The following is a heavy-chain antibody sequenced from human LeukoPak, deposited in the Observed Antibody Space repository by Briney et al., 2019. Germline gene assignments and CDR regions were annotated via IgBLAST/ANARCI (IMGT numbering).Heavy chain of an antibody. CDR2: TYYRSKWYN. V-gene: IGHV6-1*01. J-gene: IGHJ3*02. Sequence: SQTLTLMSAISGDRVSSNSAVWNWIRQSPSRGLEWLGRTYYRSKWYNDYAVSVKSRITIKPDTSTNQFSLQLNSATPEDTAVYSCARLGLGGGFDIRGQGTMVTVSS. CDR3: ARLGLGGGFDI. CDR1: GDRVSSNSAV. D-gene: IGHD2-15*01.